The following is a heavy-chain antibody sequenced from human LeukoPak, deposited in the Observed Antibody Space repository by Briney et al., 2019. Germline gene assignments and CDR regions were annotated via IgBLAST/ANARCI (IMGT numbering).Heavy chain of an antibody. J-gene: IGHJ4*02. CDR3: ASRGERYYYDSSGYYWRYYFDY. CDR1: GGTFSSYA. D-gene: IGHD3-22*01. V-gene: IGHV1-69*05. Sequence: SVKVSCKASGGTFSSYAISWVRQAPGQGLEWMGGIIPIFGTANYAQKFQGRVTITTDESTSTAYMELGSLRSEDTAVYYCASRGERYYYDSSGYYWRYYFDYWGQGTLVTVSS. CDR2: IIPIFGTA.